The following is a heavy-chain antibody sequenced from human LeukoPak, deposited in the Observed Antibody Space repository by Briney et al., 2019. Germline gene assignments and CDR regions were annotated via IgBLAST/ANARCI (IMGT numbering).Heavy chain of an antibody. CDR1: GFTFSSYA. D-gene: IGHD3-22*01. V-gene: IGHV3-23*01. Sequence: PGGSLRLSCAASGFTFSSYAMSWVRQAPGKGLEWVSGNSGSGGSTYYADSVKGRFTISRDNSKNSLYLQMNSLRAEDTAVYYCARDPGTDSSGYTWYFDLWGRGTLVTVSS. CDR3: ARDPGTDSSGYTWYFDL. J-gene: IGHJ2*01. CDR2: NSGSGGST.